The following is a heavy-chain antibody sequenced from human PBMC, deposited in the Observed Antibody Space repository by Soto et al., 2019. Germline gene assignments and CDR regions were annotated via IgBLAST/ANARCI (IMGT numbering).Heavy chain of an antibody. Sequence: SETLSLTCTVSGGSIETFYWSWIRQPPGKGLEWIGYISNSGSTSYNPSLESRVTVSVDTAKNEFSLKLNSVTAADTATYYCARILRDSQGWYHHDFWGQGTLVTVSS. CDR3: ARILRDSQGWYHHDF. CDR1: GGSIETFY. D-gene: IGHD6-19*01. J-gene: IGHJ4*02. V-gene: IGHV4-59*01. CDR2: ISNSGST.